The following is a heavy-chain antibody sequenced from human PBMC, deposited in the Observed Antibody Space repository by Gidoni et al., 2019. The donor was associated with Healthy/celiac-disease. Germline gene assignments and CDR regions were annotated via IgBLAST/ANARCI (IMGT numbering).Heavy chain of an antibody. V-gene: IGHV3-15*01. CDR2: SKIKTDGGTT. D-gene: IGHD3-22*01. Sequence: EVQLVASGGGLIQPGGSLSLSCAASGFNLSNAWRSWVRLAPGKGLEWVGLSKIKTDGGTTDYAAPVKGRFTISSDDSKNTLYLQMNSLKTEDTAVYYCTTAARYYYDSSGYYFFDYWGQGTLVTVSS. J-gene: IGHJ4*02. CDR1: GFNLSNAW. CDR3: TTAARYYYDSSGYYFFDY.